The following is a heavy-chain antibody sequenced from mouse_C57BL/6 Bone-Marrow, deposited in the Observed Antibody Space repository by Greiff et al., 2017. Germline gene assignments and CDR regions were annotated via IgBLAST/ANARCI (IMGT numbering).Heavy chain of an antibody. D-gene: IGHD1-1*01. Sequence: VQLQQSGPELVKPGASVKISCKASGYAFSSSWMNWVKQRPGKGLEWIGRIYPGDGDTNYNGKFKGKATLTADKSSSTAYMQRSSLTSEDSAVYFCARNSIYYYGSSFAYWGQGTLVTVSA. V-gene: IGHV1-82*01. CDR3: ARNSIYYYGSSFAY. CDR2: IYPGDGDT. CDR1: GYAFSSSW. J-gene: IGHJ3*01.